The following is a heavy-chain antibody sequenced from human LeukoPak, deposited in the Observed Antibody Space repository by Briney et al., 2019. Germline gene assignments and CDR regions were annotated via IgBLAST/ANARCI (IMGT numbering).Heavy chain of an antibody. J-gene: IGHJ4*02. Sequence: PGGSLRLSCAASGFTFSSYGMHWVRQAPGKGLEWVAVIWYDGSNKYYADSVKGRFTISRDNSKSTLSLQMNSLRAEDTAVYYCARGGGDSSGYYYEILLKNWGQGTLVTVSS. CDR3: ARGGGDSSGYYYEILLKN. D-gene: IGHD3-22*01. V-gene: IGHV3-33*01. CDR1: GFTFSSYG. CDR2: IWYDGSNK.